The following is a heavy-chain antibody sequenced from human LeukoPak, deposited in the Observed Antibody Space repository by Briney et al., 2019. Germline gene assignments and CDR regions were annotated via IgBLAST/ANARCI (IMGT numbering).Heavy chain of an antibody. CDR1: GYDFSTYG. J-gene: IGHJ4*02. Sequence: GASVKVSCRTSGYDFSTYGITWERQAPGQGLEYMGWIRPSNGNRNYAQKVQDRVTLTTDTSTSTVYMELRSLRSDDTAVYYCARAFSASKSCDYWGQGTLVTVSS. CDR3: ARAFSASKSCDY. CDR2: IRPSNGNR. D-gene: IGHD6-19*01. V-gene: IGHV1-18*01.